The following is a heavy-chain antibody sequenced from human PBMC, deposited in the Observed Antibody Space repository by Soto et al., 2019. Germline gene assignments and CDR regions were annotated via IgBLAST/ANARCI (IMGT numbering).Heavy chain of an antibody. CDR2: IYYSGST. CDR1: GGSISSSSYY. Sequence: QLQLQESGPGLVKPSETLSLTCTVSGGSISSSSYYWGWIRQPPGKGLEWIGSIYYSGSTYYNPSLKSRVTISVETSKSQFSLKLSSVTAADTAVYYCARRGSGSYSDYWGQGTLVTVSS. D-gene: IGHD3-10*01. CDR3: ARRGSGSYSDY. V-gene: IGHV4-39*01. J-gene: IGHJ4*02.